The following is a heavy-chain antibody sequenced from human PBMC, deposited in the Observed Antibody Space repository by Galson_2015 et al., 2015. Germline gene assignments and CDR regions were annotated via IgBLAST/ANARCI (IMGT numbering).Heavy chain of an antibody. J-gene: IGHJ4*02. CDR2: LYRDGSA. CDR3: VREGGDDCGDFGS. D-gene: IGHD4-17*01. V-gene: IGHV3-53*01. CDR1: GFTVSSKY. Sequence: SLRLSCAASGFTVSSKYMSWVRQAPRKGLEWVSILYRDGSAFYADFVKGRFTISRDNSKNTLYLQMNSLRAEDTAVYYCVREGGDDCGDFGSWGQGTLVTVSS.